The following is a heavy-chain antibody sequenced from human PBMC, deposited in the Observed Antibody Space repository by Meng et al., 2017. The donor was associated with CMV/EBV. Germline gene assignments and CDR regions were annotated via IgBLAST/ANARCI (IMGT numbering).Heavy chain of an antibody. CDR3: ARVSDFWTEGGLDY. Sequence: GGSLRLSCAASGFTFSSYWMSWVRQAPGKGLEWVANIKQDGSEKYYVDSVKGRFTTSRDNAKNSLYLQMNSLRAEDTAVYYCARVSDFWTEGGLDYWGQGTLVTVSS. CDR2: IKQDGSEK. J-gene: IGHJ4*02. CDR1: GFTFSSYW. D-gene: IGHD3-3*01. V-gene: IGHV3-7*01.